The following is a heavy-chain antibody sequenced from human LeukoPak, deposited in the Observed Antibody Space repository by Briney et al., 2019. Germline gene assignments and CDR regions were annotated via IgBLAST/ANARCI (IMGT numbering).Heavy chain of an antibody. Sequence: ASVKVSCKASGGTFSSYAISWVRQAPGQGLEWMGGIIPIFGTANYAQKFQGRVTITADESTSTAYMELSSLRSEDTAVYYCARASTSVGPDAFDIWGQGTMVAVSS. CDR3: ARASTSVGPDAFDI. D-gene: IGHD4-23*01. CDR2: IIPIFGTA. CDR1: GGTFSSYA. J-gene: IGHJ3*02. V-gene: IGHV1-69*13.